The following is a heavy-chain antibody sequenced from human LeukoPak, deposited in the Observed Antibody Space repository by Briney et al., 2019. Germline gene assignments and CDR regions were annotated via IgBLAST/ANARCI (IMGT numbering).Heavy chain of an antibody. CDR3: AARSGSSWYEINDY. J-gene: IGHJ4*02. CDR2: IYTSGST. CDR1: GGSISSGRYY. D-gene: IGHD6-13*01. V-gene: IGHV4-61*02. Sequence: SGTLSLTCTVSGGSISSGRYYWSWIRQPAGKGLEWIGRIYTSGSTTYNPSLKSRVTISVDTSKNQFSLKLSSVTAADTAVYYCAARSGSSWYEINDYWGQGTLVTVSS.